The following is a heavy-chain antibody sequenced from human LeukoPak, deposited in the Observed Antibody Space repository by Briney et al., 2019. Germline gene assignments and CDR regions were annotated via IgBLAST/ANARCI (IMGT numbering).Heavy chain of an antibody. CDR1: GFTFNNYA. CDR2: ISSGSGGST. V-gene: IGHV3-23*01. D-gene: IGHD1-1*01. J-gene: IGHJ4*02. CDR3: AKGTTWQTCDY. Sequence: GGSLRLSCAASGFTFNNYALSWVRQAQGKGLEWVSAISSGSGGSTFYADSVKGRFTISRDNSKNTLYVQMNSLRAEDTAVYYCAKGTTWQTCDYRGPGNLGTASS.